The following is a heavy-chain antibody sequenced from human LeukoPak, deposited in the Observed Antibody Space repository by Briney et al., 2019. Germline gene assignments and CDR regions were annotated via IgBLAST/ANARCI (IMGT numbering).Heavy chain of an antibody. D-gene: IGHD1-26*01. J-gene: IGHJ4*02. V-gene: IGHV1-69*13. Sequence: SVKVSCKASGGTFSNYAISWVRQAPGQGLEWMGGISAMIGAANYAQKFQGRVTITADESTRTAYMELSSLRSEDTAVFYCARGVGGRFVGYYFDYWGQGTLVTVSS. CDR1: GGTFSNYA. CDR2: ISAMIGAA. CDR3: ARGVGGRFVGYYFDY.